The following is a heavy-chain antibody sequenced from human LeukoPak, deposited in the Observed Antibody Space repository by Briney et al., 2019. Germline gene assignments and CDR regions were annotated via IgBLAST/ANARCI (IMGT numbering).Heavy chain of an antibody. CDR1: GYSISSGYY. J-gene: IGHJ4*02. D-gene: IGHD3-10*01. V-gene: IGHV4-38-2*01. CDR3: ARANYYGSGSPSVFDY. CDR2: IYHSGST. Sequence: SETLSLTCAVLGYSISSGYYWGWIRPPPGKGLEWIGSIYHSGSTYYNPSLKSRVTISVDTSKTQFSLRLSSVTAADTAVYYCARANYYGSGSPSVFDYWGQGTLVTVSS.